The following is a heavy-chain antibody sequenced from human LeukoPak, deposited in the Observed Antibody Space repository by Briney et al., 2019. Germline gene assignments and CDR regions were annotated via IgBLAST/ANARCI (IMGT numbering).Heavy chain of an antibody. CDR3: ARLRAASGSFDY. V-gene: IGHV4-31*03. CDR1: GGSISSGGYY. D-gene: IGHD6-13*01. Sequence: PSETLSLTCTVSGGSISSGGYYWSWIRQHPGKGLEWIGYIYYSGRTFHNPSLKSRLTISVDTSKTQFSLKLTSVTAADTAVYFCARLRAASGSFDYWGQGTLVTVSS. CDR2: IYYSGRT. J-gene: IGHJ4*02.